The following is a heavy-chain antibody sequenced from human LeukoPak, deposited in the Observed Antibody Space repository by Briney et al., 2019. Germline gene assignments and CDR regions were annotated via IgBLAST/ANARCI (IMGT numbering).Heavy chain of an antibody. V-gene: IGHV1-2*06. CDR3: ARITYDYVWGSYSARDY. D-gene: IGHD3-16*01. CDR1: GYTFTGYY. J-gene: IGHJ4*02. CDR2: INPNSGGT. Sequence: ASVKVSCKASGYTFTGYYMHWVRQAPGQGLEWMGRINPNSGGTNYAQKSQGRVTMTRDTSISTAYMELSRLRSDDTAVYYCARITYDYVWGSYSARDYWGQGTLVTVSS.